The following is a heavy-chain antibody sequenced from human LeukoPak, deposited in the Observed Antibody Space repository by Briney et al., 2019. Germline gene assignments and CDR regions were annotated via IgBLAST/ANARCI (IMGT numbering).Heavy chain of an antibody. J-gene: IGHJ4*02. CDR3: ARGADGSGYYYYFDY. Sequence: KPSETLSLTCTVSGGSISSYYWSWIRQPAGKGLECIGPIYTTGNTNYNPSLKSRVTMSVDTSKNQFSLKLSSVTAADTAVYYCARGADGSGYYYYFDYWGQGTLVTVSS. CDR1: GGSISSYY. CDR2: IYTTGNT. V-gene: IGHV4-4*07. D-gene: IGHD3-22*01.